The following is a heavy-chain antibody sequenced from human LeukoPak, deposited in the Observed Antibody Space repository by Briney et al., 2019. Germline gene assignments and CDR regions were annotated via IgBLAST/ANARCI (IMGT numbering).Heavy chain of an antibody. CDR3: AKAGDTATGG. CDR2: ISYDGKNK. J-gene: IGHJ4*02. D-gene: IGHD5-18*01. CDR1: GFTFCSDG. Sequence: AGGSLRLSSAASGFTFCSDGMHWVRQGPGHGLKWVAVISYDGKNKDCADSVKGRFTISRDNSKNRLYLQMNSLRAEGTAVYYCAKAGDTATGGWGKVTLVS. V-gene: IGHV3-30*18.